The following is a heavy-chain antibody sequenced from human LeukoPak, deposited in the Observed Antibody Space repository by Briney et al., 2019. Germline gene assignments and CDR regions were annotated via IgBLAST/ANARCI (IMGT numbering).Heavy chain of an antibody. Sequence: SETLSLTCTVSGGSISSYYWSWIRQPPGKGLEWIGYIYYSGSTYYNPSLKSRVTISVDTSKNQFSLKLSSVTAADTAVYYCARGGVFGEFPRWFDPWGQGTLVTVSS. V-gene: IGHV4-59*01. CDR3: ARGGVFGEFPRWFDP. CDR1: GGSISSYY. CDR2: IYYSGST. D-gene: IGHD3-10*02. J-gene: IGHJ5*02.